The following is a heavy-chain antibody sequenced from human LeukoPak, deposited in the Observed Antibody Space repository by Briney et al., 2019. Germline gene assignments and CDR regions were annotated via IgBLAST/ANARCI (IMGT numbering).Heavy chain of an antibody. J-gene: IGHJ4*02. Sequence: GGSLRLSCTASGFTFSNYAMSWVRQAPGKGLEWVPTISGSDGSTYYADSVKGRFTISRDSSKNTLYLQMNSLRVEDTAIYYCAKGRGYCTGGSCYSDYWGQGTLVTVSS. CDR1: GFTFSNYA. CDR3: AKGRGYCTGGSCYSDY. D-gene: IGHD2-15*01. CDR2: ISGSDGST. V-gene: IGHV3-23*01.